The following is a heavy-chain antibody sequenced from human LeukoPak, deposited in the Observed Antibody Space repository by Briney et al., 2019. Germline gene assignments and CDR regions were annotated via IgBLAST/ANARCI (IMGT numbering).Heavy chain of an antibody. D-gene: IGHD6-13*01. CDR3: ARVPRYSSSWYGIYY. CDR1: GYTFTSYG. Sequence: ASVKVSCKASGYTFTSYGIGWVRQAPGQGLEWMGWISAYNGNTNYAQKLQGRVTMTTDTSTSTAYMELRSLRSDDTAVYYCARVPRYSSSWYGIYYWGQGTLVTVSS. J-gene: IGHJ4*02. CDR2: ISAYNGNT. V-gene: IGHV1-18*01.